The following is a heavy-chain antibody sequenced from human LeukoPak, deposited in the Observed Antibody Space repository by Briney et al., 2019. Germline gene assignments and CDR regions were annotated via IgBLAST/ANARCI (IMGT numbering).Heavy chain of an antibody. D-gene: IGHD1-26*01. CDR1: GFIFDNYG. CDR2: TNWIGGST. J-gene: IGHJ4*02. V-gene: IGHV3-20*01. Sequence: GGSLRLSCAASGFIFDNYGMTWVRQAPGKGLEWVSGTNWIGGSTGYADSVKGRFIISRDNAKNCLYLQMNSLRAEDTALYHCARVHTAGGYSGTDYWGQGTLVTVSS. CDR3: ARVHTAGGYSGTDY.